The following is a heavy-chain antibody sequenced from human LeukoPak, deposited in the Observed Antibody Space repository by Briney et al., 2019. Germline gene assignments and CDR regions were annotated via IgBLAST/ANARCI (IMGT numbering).Heavy chain of an antibody. Sequence: GGSLRLSCAASGFTFSYYAMSWVRQAPGKGLEWASSIAERGGGTYYADYVRGRFTISRDNSKNTLYLQMNSLRVEDTAVYYCAKGRVAIHVWGHGTTVTVSS. CDR1: GFTFSYYA. CDR2: IAERGGGT. D-gene: IGHD5-12*01. CDR3: AKGRVAIHV. J-gene: IGHJ6*02. V-gene: IGHV3-23*01.